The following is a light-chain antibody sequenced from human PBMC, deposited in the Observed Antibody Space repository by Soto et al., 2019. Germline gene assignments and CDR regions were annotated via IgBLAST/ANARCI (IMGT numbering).Light chain of an antibody. Sequence: DVVMTQSPLSLPVTLGQPASISCRSSQSLVYSDGNTYLNWFQQRPGQSPRRLIYKVSNRDSGVPDRFSGSGSGTDFTLTISSLQPEDFATYYCQQSYSTLWTFGQGTKVEIK. CDR3: QQSYSTLWT. CDR1: QSLVYSDGNTY. V-gene: IGKV2-30*01. J-gene: IGKJ1*01. CDR2: KVS.